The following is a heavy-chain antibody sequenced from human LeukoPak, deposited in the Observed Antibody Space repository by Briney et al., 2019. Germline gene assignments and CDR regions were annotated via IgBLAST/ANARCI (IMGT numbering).Heavy chain of an antibody. V-gene: IGHV4-61*02. D-gene: IGHD6-13*01. J-gene: IGHJ4*02. Sequence: PSQTLSLTCTVSGGSISSGSYYWSWIRQPAGKGLEWIGRIYTSGSTNYNPSLKSRVAISVDTSKNQFSLKLSSVTAADTAVYYCAREHPKGIAAAGEFDYWGQGTLVTVSS. CDR3: AREHPKGIAAAGEFDY. CDR2: IYTSGST. CDR1: GGSISSGSYY.